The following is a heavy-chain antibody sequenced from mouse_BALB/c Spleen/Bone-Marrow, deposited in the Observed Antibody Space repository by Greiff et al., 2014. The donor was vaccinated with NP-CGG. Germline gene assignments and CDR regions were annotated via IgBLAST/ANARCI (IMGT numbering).Heavy chain of an antibody. Sequence: EVQLQQSGAELVKPGASVKLSCTASGFNIKDTYMHWVKQRPEQGLEWIGRIDPANGNTKYDPKFQGKATITADTSSNTAYLQLSSLTSKDTAVYYCAPYYYGSSQFAYWGQGTLVTVSA. CDR2: IDPANGNT. CDR3: APYYYGSSQFAY. V-gene: IGHV14-3*02. CDR1: GFNIKDTY. D-gene: IGHD1-1*01. J-gene: IGHJ3*01.